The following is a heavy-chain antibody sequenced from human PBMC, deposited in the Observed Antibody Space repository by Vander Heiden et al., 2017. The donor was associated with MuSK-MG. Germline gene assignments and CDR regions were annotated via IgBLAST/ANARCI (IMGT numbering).Heavy chain of an antibody. D-gene: IGHD3-9*01. CDR3: ASYYDILTGYQPHYYCYGMDV. CDR1: GGPFSSYA. J-gene: IGHJ6*02. CDR2: IMPIFGTA. Sequence: QVQLVQSGAEVKKPGSSVKVSCKASGGPFSSYAISWVRQAPGQGLEWMGGIMPIFGTANYAEKFQGRVTITADESTSTAYMELSSLRSEDTAVYYCASYYDILTGYQPHYYCYGMDVWGQGTTVTVSS. V-gene: IGHV1-69*01.